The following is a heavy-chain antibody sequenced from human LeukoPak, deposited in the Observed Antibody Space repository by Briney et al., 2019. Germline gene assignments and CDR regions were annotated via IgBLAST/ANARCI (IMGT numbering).Heavy chain of an antibody. CDR3: AKGLGYCSGTSCYWDC. CDR1: GFTVSYNY. CDR2: ISGSGDST. J-gene: IGHJ4*01. V-gene: IGHV3-23*01. D-gene: IGHD2-2*01. Sequence: GGSLRLSCAASGFTVSYNYMSWVRQAPGKGLEWVSAISGSGDSTYYADSVKGRFTISRDNSKNTLYLQMNSLRAEDTAVYYCAKGLGYCSGTSCYWDCWGQEPWSPSPQ.